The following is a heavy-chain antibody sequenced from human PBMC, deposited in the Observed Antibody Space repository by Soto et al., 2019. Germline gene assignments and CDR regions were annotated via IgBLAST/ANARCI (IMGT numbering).Heavy chain of an antibody. J-gene: IGHJ6*02. D-gene: IGHD2-2*01. V-gene: IGHV1-8*01. CDR1: GYTFTSYD. CDR2: MNPNSGNT. CDR3: ARDGIVLVPAAMGTYYYYGMDV. Sequence: QVQLVQSGAEVKKPGASVKVSCKASGYTFTSYDINWVRQATGQGLEWMGWMNPNSGNTGYAQKFQGRVTMTRNTSISTAYMELSSLRSEDTAVYYCARDGIVLVPAAMGTYYYYGMDVWGQGTTVPVSS.